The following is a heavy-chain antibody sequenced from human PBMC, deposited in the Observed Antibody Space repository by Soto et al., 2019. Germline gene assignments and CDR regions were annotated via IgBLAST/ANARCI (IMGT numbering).Heavy chain of an antibody. CDR1: GGSISSGRYY. Sequence: PSETLSLTCTVSGGSISSGRYYWSWIRQPPGKGLECIGGISYTGDTYYNPSFESRVTISVDTSKNEFSLSLRFVTAADTSLYYCARYSTSSGWLDPWGQGTLVTGLL. D-gene: IGHD1-26*01. CDR2: ISYTGDT. J-gene: IGHJ5*02. CDR3: ARYSTSSGWLDP. V-gene: IGHV4-39*01.